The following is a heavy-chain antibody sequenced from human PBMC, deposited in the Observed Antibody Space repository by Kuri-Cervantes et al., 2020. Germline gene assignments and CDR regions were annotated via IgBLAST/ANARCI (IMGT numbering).Heavy chain of an antibody. J-gene: IGHJ6*02. CDR2: ISYDGSNK. CDR3: VKAPSYLSPHAYAMDV. Sequence: GGSLRLSCAASGFTFSSYGMHWVRQAPGKGLEWVAVISYDGSNKYYTDSVKGRFTISRDNSQNTVYLQMNSLRAEDRAVYYCVKAPSYLSPHAYAMDVWGQGTTVTVSS. CDR1: GFTFSSYG. V-gene: IGHV3-30*18.